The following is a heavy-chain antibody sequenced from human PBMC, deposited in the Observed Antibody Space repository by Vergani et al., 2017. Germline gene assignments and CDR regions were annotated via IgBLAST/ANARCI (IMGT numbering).Heavy chain of an antibody. CDR3: ARRRGSGGFFPSSYFYGMDV. Sequence: QVQLQESGPGLVKPSETLTLTCDVSDSSIMTNPYWGWFRQSPGKGLEWIGCIHHSGDTHYNSSLMSRVSISIVSSSKFSLRLTSVTAADTAIYYCARRRGSGGFFPSSYFYGMDVWGHGTTVTVSS. V-gene: IGHV4-38-2*01. CDR1: DSSIMTNPY. D-gene: IGHD3-10*01. CDR2: IHHSGDT. J-gene: IGHJ6*02.